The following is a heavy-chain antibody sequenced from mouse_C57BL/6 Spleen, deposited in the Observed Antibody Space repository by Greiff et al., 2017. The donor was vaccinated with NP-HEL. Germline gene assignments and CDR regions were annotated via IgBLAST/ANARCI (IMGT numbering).Heavy chain of an antibody. CDR2: IYPRSGNT. Sequence: VQGVESGAELARPGASVKLSCKASGYTFTSYGISWVKQRTGQGLEWIGEIYPRSGNTYYNEKFKGKATLTADKSSSTAYMELRSLTSEDSAVYFCARSGGRGYAMDYWGQGTSVTVSS. V-gene: IGHV1-81*01. D-gene: IGHD3-1*01. J-gene: IGHJ4*01. CDR3: ARSGGRGYAMDY. CDR1: GYTFTSYG.